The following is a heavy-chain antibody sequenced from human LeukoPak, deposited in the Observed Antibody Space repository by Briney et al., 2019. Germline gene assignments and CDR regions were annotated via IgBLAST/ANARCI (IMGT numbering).Heavy chain of an antibody. Sequence: GGSLRLSCAASGFTFSSYSMNWVRQAPGKGLEWVSSISSRSSYIYNAESVKGRFTISRDNAKNSLYLQMNCLRAEDTAVYYCTRDRDDDSSGSIDDAFDIWGQGTMLTVSS. CDR3: TRDRDDDSSGSIDDAFDI. CDR2: ISSRSSYI. V-gene: IGHV3-21*01. D-gene: IGHD3-22*01. J-gene: IGHJ3*02. CDR1: GFTFSSYS.